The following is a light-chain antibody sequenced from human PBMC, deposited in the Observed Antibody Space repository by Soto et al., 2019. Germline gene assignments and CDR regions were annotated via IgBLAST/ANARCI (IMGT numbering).Light chain of an antibody. CDR3: GAWDTSLSVYV. CDR2: ENN. CDR1: SSNIGNNY. V-gene: IGLV1-51*02. Sequence: QSVRTQPPSVSAAPGQKVTISCSGSSSNIGNNYVSWYQQLPGTAPKLLIYENNKRPSGIPDRFSGSKSGTSATLGITGLQTGDEADYYCGAWDTSLSVYVFATG. J-gene: IGLJ1*01.